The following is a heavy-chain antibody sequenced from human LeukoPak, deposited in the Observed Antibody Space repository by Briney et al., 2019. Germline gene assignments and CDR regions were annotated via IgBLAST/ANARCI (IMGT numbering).Heavy chain of an antibody. V-gene: IGHV1-69*13. CDR1: GGTFSSYA. CDR3: ARAATGGDYGYNWFDP. Sequence: SVMVSCKASGGTFSSYAISWVRQAPGQGLEWMGGIIPIFGTANYAQKFQGRVTITADESTSTAYMELSSLRSEDTAVYYCARAATGGDYGYNWFDPWGQGTLVTVSS. J-gene: IGHJ5*02. CDR2: IIPIFGTA. D-gene: IGHD4-17*01.